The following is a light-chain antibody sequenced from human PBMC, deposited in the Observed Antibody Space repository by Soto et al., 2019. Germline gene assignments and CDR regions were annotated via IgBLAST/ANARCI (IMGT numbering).Light chain of an antibody. CDR2: DAF. CDR3: QQRNNWVT. J-gene: IGKJ4*01. Sequence: EIVLTQSPATLSVSPGERATLSCRASQTIGIYLAWYQQKPGQAPRLLIYDAFNRAPGIPARFSGSGSGTDFILTISSLEPEDSAVYYCQQRNNWVTFCGGTKVEIK. V-gene: IGKV3-11*01. CDR1: QTIGIY.